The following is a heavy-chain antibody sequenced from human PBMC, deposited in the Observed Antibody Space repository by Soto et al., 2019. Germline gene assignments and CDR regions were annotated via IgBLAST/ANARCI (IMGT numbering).Heavy chain of an antibody. D-gene: IGHD6-13*01. CDR2: INWNSGSI. CDR3: VKDESINWYSGHFRH. V-gene: IGHV3-9*01. Sequence: EVQLVESGGGLVQPGRSVRLSCAASGFTFDDYAMHWVRQVPGKGLEWVSGINWNSGSIGYGDSVKGRFAISRDNAKNSLHLQMNSLSTEDTAFYCCVKDESINWYSGHFRHWGQGTLVTVSS. J-gene: IGHJ1*01. CDR1: GFTFDDYA.